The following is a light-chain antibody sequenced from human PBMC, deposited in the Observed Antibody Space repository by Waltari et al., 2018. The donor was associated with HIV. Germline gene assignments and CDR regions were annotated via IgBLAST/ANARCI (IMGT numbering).Light chain of an antibody. CDR3: SSLTVSGTLV. V-gene: IGLV2-14*01. J-gene: IGLJ3*02. CDR1: SSDVGLYDL. CDR2: GVS. Sequence: QSALTQPASASGSPGPSITLSCTGTSSDVGLYDLVSCYRQQPGKAPRRLMYGVSTRPSGISFRFFGCKSARQTAALTISGLQAEDEGDYYCSSLTVSGTLVFGGGTKLTVL.